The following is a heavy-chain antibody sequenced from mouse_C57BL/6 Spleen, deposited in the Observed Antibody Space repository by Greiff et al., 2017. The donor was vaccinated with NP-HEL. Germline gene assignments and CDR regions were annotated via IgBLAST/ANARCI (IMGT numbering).Heavy chain of an antibody. Sequence: QVQLQQPGAELMKPGASVKLSCKATGYTFTGYWIEWVKQRPGHGLEWIGEILPGSGSTNYNEKFKGKATFTADPSSNTAYMQRSILTTEDSAIYYCARSIYYDYDDGAWFAYWGQGTLVTVSA. CDR2: ILPGSGST. CDR3: ARSIYYDYDDGAWFAY. J-gene: IGHJ3*01. CDR1: GYTFTGYW. V-gene: IGHV1-9*01. D-gene: IGHD2-4*01.